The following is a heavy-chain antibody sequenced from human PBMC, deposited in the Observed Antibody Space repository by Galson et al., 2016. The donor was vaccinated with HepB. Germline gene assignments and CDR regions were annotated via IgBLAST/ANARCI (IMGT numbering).Heavy chain of an antibody. CDR2: ITPMTEVT. Sequence: SVKVSCKASGGTFSIYSLSWVQQAPGQGLEWMGRITPMTEVTKYAQASRGRLTITAAKTTNTAYMELTNLRSGYTAVYYCAKDSSTAVLFTWGRGSLVIVSS. J-gene: IGHJ4*02. D-gene: IGHD6-19*01. CDR1: GGTFSIYS. V-gene: IGHV1-69*04. CDR3: AKDSSTAVLFT.